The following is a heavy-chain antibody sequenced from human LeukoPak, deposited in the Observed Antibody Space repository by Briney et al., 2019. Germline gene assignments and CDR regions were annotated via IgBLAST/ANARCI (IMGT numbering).Heavy chain of an antibody. CDR3: ATPGEWELPVY. V-gene: IGHV3-11*01. CDR2: ISSSGSTI. Sequence: KSGGSLRLSCAASGFTFSDYYMSWIRQAPGKGLEWVSYISSSGSTIYYADSVKGRFTIPRDNAKNSLYLQMNSLRAEDTAVYYCATPGEWELPVYWGQGTLVTVSS. CDR1: GFTFSDYY. J-gene: IGHJ4*02. D-gene: IGHD1-26*01.